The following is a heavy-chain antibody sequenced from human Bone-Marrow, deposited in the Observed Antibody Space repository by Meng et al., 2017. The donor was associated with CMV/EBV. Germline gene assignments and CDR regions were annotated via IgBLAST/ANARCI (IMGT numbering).Heavy chain of an antibody. CDR2: INPNSGGT. D-gene: IGHD6-6*01. CDR3: ARDRIAARRAGELDYYYYGMDV. V-gene: IGHV1-2*02. J-gene: IGHJ6*02. Sequence: ALVKVSCTAYGYTFTGYYMHWVRQAPGQGLEWMGWINPNSGGTNYAQKFQGRVTMTRDTSISTAYMELSRLRSDDTAVYYCARDRIAARRAGELDYYYYGMDVWGQGTTVTVSS. CDR1: GYTFTGYY.